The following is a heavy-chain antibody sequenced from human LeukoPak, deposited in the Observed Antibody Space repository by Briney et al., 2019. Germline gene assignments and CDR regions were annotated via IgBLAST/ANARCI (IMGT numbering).Heavy chain of an antibody. CDR2: INSDGSST. D-gene: IGHD3-10*01. CDR3: ARVNYGSGSYYNDY. V-gene: IGHV3-74*01. J-gene: IGHJ4*02. CDR1: GFTFSSYW. Sequence: GGSLTLSCAASGFTFSSYWMHWVRQAPGKGLVWVSRINSDGSSTSYADSVKGRFTISRDNAKNTLYLQMTSLRAEDTAVYYCARVNYGSGSYYNDYWGQGTLVTVSS.